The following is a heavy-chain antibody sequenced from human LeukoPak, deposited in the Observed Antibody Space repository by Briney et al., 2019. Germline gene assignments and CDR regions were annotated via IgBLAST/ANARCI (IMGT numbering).Heavy chain of an antibody. Sequence: SVKVSCKASGGTFSSYAISWVRQAPGQGLEWMGRIIPILGIANYAQKFQGRVTITADKSTSTAYMELSSLRSEDTAVYYCARGGPYYYDSSGYQIDYWGQGTLVTVSS. CDR3: ARGGPYYYDSSGYQIDY. V-gene: IGHV1-69*04. J-gene: IGHJ4*02. D-gene: IGHD3-22*01. CDR1: GGTFSSYA. CDR2: IIPILGIA.